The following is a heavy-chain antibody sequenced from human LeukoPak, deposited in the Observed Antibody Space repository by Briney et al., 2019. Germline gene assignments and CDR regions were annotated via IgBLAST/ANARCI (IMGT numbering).Heavy chain of an antibody. CDR2: ISSSSSTI. CDR1: GFTVSSNE. Sequence: PGGSLRLPCAASGFTVSSNEMSWVRQAPGKGLEWVSYISSSSSTIYYADSVKGRFTISRDNAKTSLYLQMNSLRAEDTAVYYCASPGGRGNAFDIWGQGTMVTVSS. V-gene: IGHV3-48*01. CDR3: ASPGGRGNAFDI. J-gene: IGHJ3*02. D-gene: IGHD1-14*01.